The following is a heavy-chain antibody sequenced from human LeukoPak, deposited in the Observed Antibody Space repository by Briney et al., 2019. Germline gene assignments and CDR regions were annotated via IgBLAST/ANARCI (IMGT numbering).Heavy chain of an antibody. J-gene: IGHJ4*02. CDR2: ISYDGSNK. D-gene: IGHD5-18*01. V-gene: IGHV3-30*04. CDR3: ARDADTHYYFEY. Sequence: GRSLRLSCAASGFTFSSYAMHWVRQAPGKGLEWVAVISYDGSNKYYADSVKGRFTISRDNSKNTLYLQMNSLRAEDTAVYYCARDADTHYYFEYWGQGTLVTVSS. CDR1: GFTFSSYA.